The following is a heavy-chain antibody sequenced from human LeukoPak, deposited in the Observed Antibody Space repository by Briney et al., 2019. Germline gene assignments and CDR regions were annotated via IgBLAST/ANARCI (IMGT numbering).Heavy chain of an antibody. CDR2: ISYDGSNK. CDR3: ARAPGGYDTSGYYDC. Sequence: GGSLRLSCAASGFSFRSYAMHWVRQAPGKGLEWVAVISYDGSNKYYADSVKGRFTISRDNSKNSLYLQMNSLRTDDTAVFYCARAPGGYDTSGYYDCWGQGTLVTVSS. J-gene: IGHJ4*02. V-gene: IGHV3-30*04. D-gene: IGHD3-22*01. CDR1: GFSFRSYA.